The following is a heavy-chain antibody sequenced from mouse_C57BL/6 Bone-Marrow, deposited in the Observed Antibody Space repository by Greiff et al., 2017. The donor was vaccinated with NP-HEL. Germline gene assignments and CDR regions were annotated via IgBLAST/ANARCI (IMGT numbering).Heavy chain of an antibody. J-gene: IGHJ2*01. D-gene: IGHD2-2*01. CDR3: TTMVTTHFDY. CDR2: IDPENGDT. Sequence: VQLQQSGAELVRPGASVKLSCTASGFNIKDDYMHWVKQRPEQGLEWIGWIDPENGDTEYASKFQGKATITADTSSNTAYLQLSSLTSEDTAVYYCTTMVTTHFDYWGQGTTLTVSS. CDR1: GFNIKDDY. V-gene: IGHV14-4*01.